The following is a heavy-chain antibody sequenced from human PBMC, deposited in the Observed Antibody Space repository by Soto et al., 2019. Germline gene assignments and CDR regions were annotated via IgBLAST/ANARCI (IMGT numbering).Heavy chain of an antibody. Sequence: SETLSLTCTVSGGSISSYYWSWIRQPPGKGLEWIGYIYYSGSTTYNPSLKSRFTISVDTSKNQFSLKMSSVTAADTAVYYGARSVSNYDETFDPWGQGTLVTVSS. CDR3: ARSVSNYDETFDP. CDR2: IYYSGST. CDR1: GGSISSYY. V-gene: IGHV4-59*01. J-gene: IGHJ5*02. D-gene: IGHD4-4*01.